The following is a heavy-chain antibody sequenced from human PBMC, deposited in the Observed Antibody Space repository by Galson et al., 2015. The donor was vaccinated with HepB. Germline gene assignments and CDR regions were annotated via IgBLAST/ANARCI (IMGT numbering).Heavy chain of an antibody. CDR2: ISSSSSYI. CDR1: GFTFSSYS. V-gene: IGHV3-21*01. Sequence: SLRLSCAASGFTFSSYSMNWVRQAPGKGLEWVSSISSSSSYIYYADSVKGRFTISRDNARNSLYLQMNSLRAEDTAVYYCARGGSSYYYDSSGWPYWGQGTLVTVSS. D-gene: IGHD3-22*01. CDR3: ARGGSSYYYDSSGWPY. J-gene: IGHJ4*02.